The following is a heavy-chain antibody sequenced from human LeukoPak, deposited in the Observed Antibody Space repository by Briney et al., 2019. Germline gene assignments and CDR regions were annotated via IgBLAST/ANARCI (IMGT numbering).Heavy chain of an antibody. J-gene: IGHJ4*02. CDR2: ISNNGVNR. D-gene: IGHD6-19*01. V-gene: IGHV3-23*01. CDR3: AKGEFGRGWPN. CDR1: GFTFSSYA. Sequence: PGGSLRLSCAASGFTFSSYALNWVPQAPRKGLEWVSGISNNGVNRNYADSVKGRFTISRDNSKNTLYLQMNSLRAEDTAVYYCAKGEFGRGWPNWGQGTLVTVSS.